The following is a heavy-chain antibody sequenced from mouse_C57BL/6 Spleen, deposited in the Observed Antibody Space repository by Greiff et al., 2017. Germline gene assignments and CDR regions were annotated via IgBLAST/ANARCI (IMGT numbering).Heavy chain of an antibody. CDR3: AKLSDYDYGGYFDY. J-gene: IGHJ2*01. Sequence: VQLQQSGPGLVQPSQSLSITCTVSGFSLTSYGVHWVRQSPGKGLEWLGVIWRGGSTDYNAAFMSRLSITKDNSKSQVFFKMNSLQADDTAIYYCAKLSDYDYGGYFDYWGQGTTLTVSS. D-gene: IGHD2-4*01. CDR1: GFSLTSYG. V-gene: IGHV2-5*01. CDR2: IWRGGST.